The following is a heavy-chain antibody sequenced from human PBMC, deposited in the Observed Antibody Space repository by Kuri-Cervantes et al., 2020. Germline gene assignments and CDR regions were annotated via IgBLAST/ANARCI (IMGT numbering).Heavy chain of an antibody. D-gene: IGHD6-19*01. V-gene: IGHV3-23*01. CDR1: GFSDFTFSSYT. CDR2: ISANGGTA. CDR3: AKDRGSGWYDFDY. J-gene: IGHJ4*02. Sequence: GGSLRLSCATSGFSDFTFSSYTMNWVRLAPGKGLEWVSGISANGGTAFYADAVRGRFTISRDNSKNTLYLQMNSLRAEDTAVYYCAKDRGSGWYDFDYWGQGTLVTVSS.